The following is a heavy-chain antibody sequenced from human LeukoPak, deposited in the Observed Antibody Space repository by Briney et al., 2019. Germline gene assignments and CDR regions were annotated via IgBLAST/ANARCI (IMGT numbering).Heavy chain of an antibody. Sequence: ASVKVSCKAFGYIFNDYGLSWVRQAPGQGLEWMGWISAYNGNTNYAQKLQGRVTMTTDTSTSTAYMELRSLRSDDTAVYYCARSRSLDYYDSSGYSLWGQGTLVTVSS. V-gene: IGHV1-18*01. J-gene: IGHJ4*02. CDR1: GYIFNDYG. D-gene: IGHD3-22*01. CDR3: ARSRSLDYYDSSGYSL. CDR2: ISAYNGNT.